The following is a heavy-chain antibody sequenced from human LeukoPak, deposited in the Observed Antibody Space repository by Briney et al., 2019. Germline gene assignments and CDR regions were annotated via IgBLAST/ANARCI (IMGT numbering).Heavy chain of an antibody. CDR2: IYYSGST. J-gene: IGHJ5*02. V-gene: IGHV4-59*08. D-gene: IGHD3-10*01. Sequence: SETLSLTCTVSGGSISSYYWSWIRQPPGKGLEWIGYIYYSGSTNYNPSLKSRVTISVDTSKNQFSLKLSSVTAADTAVYYCARQGYEVLWFGESNWFDPWGQGTLVTVSS. CDR3: ARQGYEVLWFGESNWFDP. CDR1: GGSISSYY.